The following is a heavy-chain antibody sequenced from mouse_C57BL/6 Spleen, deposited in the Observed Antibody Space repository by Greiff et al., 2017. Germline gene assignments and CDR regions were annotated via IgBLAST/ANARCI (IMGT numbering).Heavy chain of an antibody. D-gene: IGHD2-4*01. V-gene: IGHV3-6*01. J-gene: IGHJ2*01. Sequence: EVQRVESGPGLVKPSQSLSLTCSVTGYSITSGYYWNWIRQFPGNKLEWMGYISYDGSNNYNPSLKNRISITRDTSKTQFFLKLNSVTTEDTATYYCAREGDDYDGYFDYWGQGTTLTVSS. CDR2: ISYDGSN. CDR3: AREGDDYDGYFDY. CDR1: GYSITSGYY.